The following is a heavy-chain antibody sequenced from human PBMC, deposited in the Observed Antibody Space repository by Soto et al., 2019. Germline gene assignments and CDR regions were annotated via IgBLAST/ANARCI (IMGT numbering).Heavy chain of an antibody. Sequence: QVQLVESGGGVVQXGXSXXXXCXXXGXXXXXXXXXXXXQAPGKGLEWVAVISYDGSNKYYADSVKGRFTISRDNSKNTLYLQMNSLRAEDTAVYYCAKDSRYCSGGSCYSGIYFFDYWGQGTLVTVSS. V-gene: IGHV3-30*18. CDR1: GXXXXXXX. J-gene: IGHJ4*02. CDR3: AKDSRYCSGGSCYSGIYFFDY. D-gene: IGHD2-15*01. CDR2: ISYDGSNK.